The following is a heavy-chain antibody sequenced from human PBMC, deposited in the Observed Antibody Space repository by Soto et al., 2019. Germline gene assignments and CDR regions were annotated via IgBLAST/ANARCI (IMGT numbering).Heavy chain of an antibody. Sequence: SVKVSCKASGGTFSSYAISWVRQAPGQGLEWMGGIIPIFGTANYAQKFQGRVTITADESTSTAYMELSSLRSEDTAVYYCASIMITFGGVIERNWFDPWGQGTLVTVSS. CDR3: ASIMITFGGVIERNWFDP. D-gene: IGHD3-16*02. CDR1: GGTFSSYA. CDR2: IIPIFGTA. V-gene: IGHV1-69*13. J-gene: IGHJ5*02.